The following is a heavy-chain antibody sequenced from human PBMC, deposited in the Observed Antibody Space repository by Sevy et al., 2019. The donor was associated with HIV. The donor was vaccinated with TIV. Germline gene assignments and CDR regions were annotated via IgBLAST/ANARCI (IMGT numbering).Heavy chain of an antibody. D-gene: IGHD6-19*01. V-gene: IGHV3-30*03. CDR1: GFTFSSYG. CDR3: AQNGGSSGWYGGY. Sequence: GGSLRLSCAASGFTFSSYGMHWVRQAPGKGLEWVAVISYDGSNKYYADSVKGRFTISRDNSMNTLYLQMNSLRAEDTAVYYCAQNGGSSGWYGGYWGQGTLVTVSS. J-gene: IGHJ4*02. CDR2: ISYDGSNK.